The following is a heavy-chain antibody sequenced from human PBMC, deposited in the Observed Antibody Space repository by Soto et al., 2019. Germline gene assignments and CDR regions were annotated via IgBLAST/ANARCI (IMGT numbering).Heavy chain of an antibody. J-gene: IGHJ5*02. V-gene: IGHV4-59*01. CDR2: IYYGGST. Sequence: SETLSLTCTVSGGSISSYYWSWIRQPPGQGLEWIGYIYYGGSTNYNPSLKLRVTISVDTSKNQFSLKLSSVTAADTAVYYCARVGAAAGTRVVGWFDPWGQGTLVTVSS. CDR3: ARVGAAAGTRVVGWFDP. CDR1: GGSISSYY. D-gene: IGHD6-13*01.